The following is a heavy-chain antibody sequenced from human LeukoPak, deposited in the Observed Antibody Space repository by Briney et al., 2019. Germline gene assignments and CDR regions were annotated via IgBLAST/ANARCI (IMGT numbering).Heavy chain of an antibody. CDR2: IYPGDSDT. V-gene: IGHV5-51*01. CDR1: GYSFTNYW. J-gene: IGHJ4*02. Sequence: GESLKISCEGSGYSFTNYWVGWVRQMPEKGLEWMGFIYPGDSDTRYGPSFQGRVTISADKSISTAFLQWSSLKASDTAMYYCARLEVTYSISPFDYWGQGTLVTVSS. D-gene: IGHD6-13*01. CDR3: ARLEVTYSISPFDY.